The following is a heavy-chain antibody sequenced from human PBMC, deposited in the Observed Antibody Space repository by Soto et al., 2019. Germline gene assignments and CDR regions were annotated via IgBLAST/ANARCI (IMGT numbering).Heavy chain of an antibody. D-gene: IGHD6-13*01. CDR2: VYYSGST. V-gene: IGHV4-31*03. J-gene: IGHJ4*02. CDR3: ARVGTGIAAAGPIDY. CDR1: GGSISSGGYY. Sequence: QVQLQESGPGLVKPSQTLSLTCTVSGGSISSGGYYWSWIRQHPGKGLEWIGYVYYSGSTYYNPSLKSRVTISVDTSKNQFSLKLSSVTAADTAVYYCARVGTGIAAAGPIDYWGQGTLVTVSS.